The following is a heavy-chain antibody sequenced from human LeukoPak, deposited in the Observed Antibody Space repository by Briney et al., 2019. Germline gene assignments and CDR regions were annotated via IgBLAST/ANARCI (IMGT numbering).Heavy chain of an antibody. D-gene: IGHD1-26*01. CDR2: IKFHGHET. CDR3: ARDLSVGALDI. Sequence: GGSLRLSCVASGFDFNNYDLHWVRQAPGKGLEWVAFIKFHGHETFYADSVEGRFTFSRDNSRNTVYLQMNSLRSEDTAVYYCARDLSVGALDICGQGTMVTVSS. V-gene: IGHV3-30*02. CDR1: GFDFNNYD. J-gene: IGHJ3*02.